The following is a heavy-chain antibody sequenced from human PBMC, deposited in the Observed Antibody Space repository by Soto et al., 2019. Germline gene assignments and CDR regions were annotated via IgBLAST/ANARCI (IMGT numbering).Heavy chain of an antibody. CDR2: IYWDDGK. Sequence: SGPTLVNPTQTLTLTCTFSGFSLTTSGVGVGWIRRPPGKALEWLGIIYWDDGKRYSPSLKSSLSITKDTSKNQVVLTMTNMDLVDTATYYCAHNTVALTAFHHWGPGPLVTVSS. CDR3: AHNTVALTAFHH. J-gene: IGHJ4*02. D-gene: IGHD2-21*02. CDR1: GFSLTTSGVG. V-gene: IGHV2-5*02.